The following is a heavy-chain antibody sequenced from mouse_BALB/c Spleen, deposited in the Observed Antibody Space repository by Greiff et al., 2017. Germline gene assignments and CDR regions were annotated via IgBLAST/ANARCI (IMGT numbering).Heavy chain of an antibody. CDR3: ARSKYGNYDAMDY. D-gene: IGHD2-10*02. CDR1: GYTFSSYW. V-gene: IGHV1-54*01. CDR2: INPGSGGT. Sequence: QVQLQQSGAELMKPGASVKISCKATGYTFSSYWIEWVKQRPGHGLEWIGEINPGSGGTNYNEKFKGKATLTADKSSSTAYMQLSSLTSDDSAVYFCARSKYGNYDAMDYWGQGTSVTVSS. J-gene: IGHJ4*01.